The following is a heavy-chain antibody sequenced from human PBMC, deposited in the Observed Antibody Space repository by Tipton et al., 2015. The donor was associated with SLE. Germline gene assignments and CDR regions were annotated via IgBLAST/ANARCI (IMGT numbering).Heavy chain of an antibody. J-gene: IGHJ3*02. Sequence: LRLSCAVYGGSFSGYYWSWVRQPPGKGLEWVGEINNSGSTNYNPSPKSRVPISVDTSKNQFSLQLSSVTAADTAVYYCASLAHIVATIDDAFDIWGQGTMVTVSS. CDR3: ASLAHIVATIDDAFDI. V-gene: IGHV4-34*01. CDR2: INNSGST. CDR1: GGSFSGYY. D-gene: IGHD5-12*01.